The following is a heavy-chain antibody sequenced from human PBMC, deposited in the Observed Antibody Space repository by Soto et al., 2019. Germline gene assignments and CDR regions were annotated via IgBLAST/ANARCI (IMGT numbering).Heavy chain of an antibody. CDR2: ISAYNGNT. V-gene: IGHV1-18*04. Sequence: ASVKVSCKASGYTFTSYGISWVRQAPGQGLEWMGWISAYNGNTNYAQKLQGRVTMTTDTSTSTAHMELRSLRSDDTAVYYCARDKRITIFGVVRIPTDAFDIWGQGTMVTVSS. J-gene: IGHJ3*02. CDR3: ARDKRITIFGVVRIPTDAFDI. CDR1: GYTFTSYG. D-gene: IGHD3-3*01.